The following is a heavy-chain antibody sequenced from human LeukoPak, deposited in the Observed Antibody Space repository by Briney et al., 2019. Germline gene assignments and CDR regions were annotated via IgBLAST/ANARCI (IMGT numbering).Heavy chain of an antibody. CDR3: ARDRGTWNDDGFDY. J-gene: IGHJ4*02. CDR1: GGSISSYY. V-gene: IGHV4-4*07. Sequence: SETLSLTCTVFGGSISSYYWSWIRQPAGKGLEWIGRIYISGSTNYNPSLKSRVTMSVDTSKNQFSLKLSSVTAADTAVYYCARDRGTWNDDGFDYWGQGTLVTVSS. D-gene: IGHD1-1*01. CDR2: IYISGST.